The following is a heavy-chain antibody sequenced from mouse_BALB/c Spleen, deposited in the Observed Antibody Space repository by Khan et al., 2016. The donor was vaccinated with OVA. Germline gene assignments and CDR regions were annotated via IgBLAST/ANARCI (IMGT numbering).Heavy chain of an antibody. D-gene: IGHD2-13*01. Sequence: QVQLKESGPELKKPGETVKISCKASGYTFTNYGMNWVKQAPGKGLKWMGWINTYTGEPTYADDFKGRFAFSLETSASTAYLQINNLKNEDTATYFCASGDYWYFEVWGAGTTVTVSS. V-gene: IGHV9-3-1*01. CDR3: ASGDYWYFEV. CDR2: INTYTGEP. J-gene: IGHJ1*01. CDR1: GYTFTNYG.